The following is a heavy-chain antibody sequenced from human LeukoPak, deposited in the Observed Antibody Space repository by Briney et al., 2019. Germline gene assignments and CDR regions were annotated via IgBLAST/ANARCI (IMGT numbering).Heavy chain of an antibody. CDR1: GYTFTGYY. D-gene: IGHD3-16*02. Sequence: ASVKVSCKASGYTFTGYYMHWVRQAPGQGLEWMGWINPNSGGTNYAQKFQGRVTMTRDTSISPAYMELSRLRSDDTAVYYCATDLYDYVWGSYRNWFDPWGQGTLVTVSS. J-gene: IGHJ5*02. CDR3: ATDLYDYVWGSYRNWFDP. V-gene: IGHV1-2*02. CDR2: INPNSGGT.